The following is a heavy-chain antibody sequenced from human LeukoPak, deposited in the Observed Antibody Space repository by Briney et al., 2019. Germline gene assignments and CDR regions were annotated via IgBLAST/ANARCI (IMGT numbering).Heavy chain of an antibody. CDR1: GYSFTSYW. CDR3: ARGFYGGYYYYYYMDV. V-gene: IGHV5-51*01. Sequence: GESLQISFKGSGYSFTSYWIGWVRQMPGKGLEWMGIIYPGDSDTRYSPSFQGQVTISADRSISTAYLQWSSLKASDTAMYYCARGFYGGYYYYYYMDVWGKGTTVTVSS. D-gene: IGHD4/OR15-4a*01. J-gene: IGHJ6*03. CDR2: IYPGDSDT.